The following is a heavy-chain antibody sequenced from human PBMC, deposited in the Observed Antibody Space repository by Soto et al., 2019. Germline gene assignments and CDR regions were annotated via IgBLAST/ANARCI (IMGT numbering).Heavy chain of an antibody. D-gene: IGHD3-10*01. CDR3: ARVPTSVRCLVFYFDY. J-gene: IGHJ4*02. CDR2: INGFNGNT. CDR1: GYTFINYG. V-gene: IGHV1-18*01. Sequence: QVQLVQSGAEVKKPGASVKVSCKASGYTFINYGITWVRQAPGQGLEWMGWINGFNGNTNYAQMLQGRVTMTTDTSTSTAYMELRSLRSDDTAVYYCARVPTSVRCLVFYFDYWGQGTLVTVSS.